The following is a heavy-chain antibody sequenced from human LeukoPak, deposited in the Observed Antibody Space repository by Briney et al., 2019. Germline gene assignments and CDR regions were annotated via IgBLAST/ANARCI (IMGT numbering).Heavy chain of an antibody. Sequence: KSSESLSLTCTISGGSVSSGSVSSGTYYWSWIRQPAGKGLEWFVRIYNSGTTNYKESTNYNPSLRSRVSISVSTSKKQFSLKLTSVTAADTAVYYCARGNWRALGEDSWGQGTLVTVSS. J-gene: IGHJ4*02. CDR1: GGSVSSGSVSSGTYY. V-gene: IGHV4-61*02. CDR2: IYNSGTTNYKEST. CDR3: ARGNWRALGEDS. D-gene: IGHD3-16*01.